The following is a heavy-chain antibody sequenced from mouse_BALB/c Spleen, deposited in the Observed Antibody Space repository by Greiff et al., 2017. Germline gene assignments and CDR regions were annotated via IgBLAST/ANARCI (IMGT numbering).Heavy chain of an antibody. V-gene: IGHV2-9*02. J-gene: IGHJ4*01. CDR2: IWAGGST. CDR1: GFSLTSYG. CDR3: ARDCGGEYYYAMDY. Sequence: VKLVESGPGLVAPSQSLSITCTVSGFSLTSYGVHWVRQPPGKGLEWLGVIWAGGSTNYNSALMSRLSISKDNSKSQVFLKMNSLQTDDTAMYYCARDCGGEYYYAMDYWGQGTSVTVSS.